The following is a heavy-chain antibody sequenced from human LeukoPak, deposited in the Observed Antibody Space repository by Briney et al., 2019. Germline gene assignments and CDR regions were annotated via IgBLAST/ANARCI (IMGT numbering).Heavy chain of an antibody. V-gene: IGHV3-23*01. D-gene: IGHD6-13*01. CDR1: GFTFSSYA. CDR3: AKGPTKTAAGDPLDP. J-gene: IGHJ5*02. Sequence: PGGSLRLSCATSGFTFSSYAMSWVRQAPGKGLEWVSAISGSGGSTYYADSVKGRFTISRDNSKNTLYLQMNSLRAEDTAVYYCAKGPTKTAAGDPLDPWGQGTLVTVSS. CDR2: ISGSGGST.